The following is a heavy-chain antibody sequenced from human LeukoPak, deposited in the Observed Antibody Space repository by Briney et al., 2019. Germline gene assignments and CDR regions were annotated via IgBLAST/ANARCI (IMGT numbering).Heavy chain of an antibody. CDR3: ARMIRDYGDSNWFDP. V-gene: IGHV3-23*01. CDR2: ISGSGGTT. CDR1: GFTFSSYA. D-gene: IGHD4-17*01. Sequence: GGSLRLSCAASGFTFSSYAMSWVRQAPGRGLEWVSAISGSGGTTYYANSVKGRFTFSRDNSKNTLYLQMNSLRAEDTAIYYCARMIRDYGDSNWFDPWGQGTLVTVSS. J-gene: IGHJ5*02.